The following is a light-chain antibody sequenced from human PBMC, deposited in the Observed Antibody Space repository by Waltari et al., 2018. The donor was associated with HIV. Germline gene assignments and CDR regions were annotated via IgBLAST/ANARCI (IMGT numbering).Light chain of an antibody. CDR1: IRDLFSFNS. CDR2: DVG. Sequence: QSALPQPASVSGSPGPSITIPCTVTIRDLFSFNSVSCSHQHPGKPPKLLIYDVGTRPSGVSDRFSGSKSGNTASLTISGLQSEDEADYHCCAYAGPTGLSEVFGGGTKLTVL. J-gene: IGLJ2*01. CDR3: CAYAGPTGLSEV. V-gene: IGLV2-23*02.